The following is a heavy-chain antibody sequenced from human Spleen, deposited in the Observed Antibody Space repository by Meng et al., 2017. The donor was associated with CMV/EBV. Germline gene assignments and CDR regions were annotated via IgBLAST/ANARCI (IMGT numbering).Heavy chain of an antibody. D-gene: IGHD4-11*01. CDR3: AKGDYSNYGWCWGY. CDR2: ISGSGGDT. V-gene: IGHV3-23*01. CDR1: GFTFSDYY. J-gene: IGHJ4*02. Sequence: GESLKISCAASGFTFSDYYMNWVRQAPGKGLEWVSGISGSGGDTYYADSVKGRFTISRDNSKNTLYLQMNSLRAEDTAIYYCAKGDYSNYGWCWGYWGQGTLVTVSS.